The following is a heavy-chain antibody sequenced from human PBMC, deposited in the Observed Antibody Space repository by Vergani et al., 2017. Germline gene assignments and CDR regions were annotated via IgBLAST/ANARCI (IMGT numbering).Heavy chain of an antibody. CDR2: MGYSGST. CDR3: ASKRGACRAAYCHSYDF. J-gene: IGHJ4*02. CDR1: GDSVISTDYH. Sequence: QVQLQESGPGLVKPSETLSLTCTVSGDSVISTDYHWGWIRQPPGKGLGWIGSMGYSGSTSYNPSLESRTSISFETPKNQFSLRLTSVTAADTAVYYCASKRGACRAAYCHSYDFWGPGTLVGVSS. D-gene: IGHD2-15*01. V-gene: IGHV4-39*01.